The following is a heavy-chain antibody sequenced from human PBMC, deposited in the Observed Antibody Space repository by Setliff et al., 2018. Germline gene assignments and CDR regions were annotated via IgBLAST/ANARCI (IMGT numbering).Heavy chain of an antibody. CDR1: GFTFTSSA. Sequence: ASVKVSCKASGFTFTSSAVQWVRQARGQRLEWIGWIVVGSGNANYAQGFTGRFVFSLDTSVSTAYLQISSLKAEDTAVYYCARVNDHYYDSSGYFDYWGQGTLVTVSS. CDR2: IVVGSGNA. CDR3: ARVNDHYYDSSGYFDY. J-gene: IGHJ4*02. D-gene: IGHD3-22*01. V-gene: IGHV7-4-1*02.